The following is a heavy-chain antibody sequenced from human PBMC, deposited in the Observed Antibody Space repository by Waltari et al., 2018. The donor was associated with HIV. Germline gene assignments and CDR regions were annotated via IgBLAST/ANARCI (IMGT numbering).Heavy chain of an antibody. CDR1: GDSITSGNFY. V-gene: IGHV4-31*03. J-gene: IGHJ4*02. D-gene: IGHD5-12*01. Sequence: QVQLQESGPGLVRPSQTLYLTCTVSGDSITSGNFYGTWIRQHPEKGLEWMGHIYYSGSTYSNPSLKTRIDISLDTSMNHFSLNLTSVTAADTAVYYCARGFVGRYSGHDYVWDYWGQGILVTVSS. CDR2: IYYSGST. CDR3: ARGFVGRYSGHDYVWDY.